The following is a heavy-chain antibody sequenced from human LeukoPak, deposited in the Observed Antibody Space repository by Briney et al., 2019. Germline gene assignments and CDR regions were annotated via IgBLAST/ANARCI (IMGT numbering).Heavy chain of an antibody. J-gene: IGHJ3*02. Sequence: GGSLRLSCAASGFTFSSYAMSWVRQAPGKGLEWVSAISGSGGSTYYADSVKGRFTISRDNSKNTLCLQMNSLRAEDTAVYYCALLGVVVITVERAFDIWGQGTMVTVSS. CDR2: ISGSGGST. CDR3: ALLGVVVITVERAFDI. V-gene: IGHV3-23*01. D-gene: IGHD3-22*01. CDR1: GFTFSSYA.